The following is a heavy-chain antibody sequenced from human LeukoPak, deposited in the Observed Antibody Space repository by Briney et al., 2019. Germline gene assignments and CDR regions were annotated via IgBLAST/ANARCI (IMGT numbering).Heavy chain of an antibody. CDR1: GYTFSNYG. Sequence: GASVKVSCKASGYTFSNYGIAWVRQAPGQGLEWMGWISAYSDNTNYAQKLQGRVTMTTDTSTSTAYMELRSLRSEDTAVYYCARDYGWAALGYYFDHWGQGTLVTVSS. CDR2: ISAYSDNT. D-gene: IGHD2-8*02. V-gene: IGHV1-18*01. CDR3: ARDYGWAALGYYFDH. J-gene: IGHJ4*02.